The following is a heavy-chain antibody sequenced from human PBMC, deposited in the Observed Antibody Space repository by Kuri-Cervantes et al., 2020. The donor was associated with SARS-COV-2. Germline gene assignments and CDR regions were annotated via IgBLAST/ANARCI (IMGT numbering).Heavy chain of an antibody. CDR1: GFTFGDYA. D-gene: IGHD3-22*01. Sequence: GESLKISCTASGFTFGDYAMSWSRQAPGKGLEWVGFIRSKAYGGTTEYAASVKGRFTISRDDSKSIAYLQMNSLRAEDTAVYYCAKSYYYDSSGYYYVFNTYYFDYWGQGTLVTVSS. J-gene: IGHJ4*02. CDR3: AKSYYYDSSGYYYVFNTYYFDY. CDR2: IRSKAYGGTT. V-gene: IGHV3-49*03.